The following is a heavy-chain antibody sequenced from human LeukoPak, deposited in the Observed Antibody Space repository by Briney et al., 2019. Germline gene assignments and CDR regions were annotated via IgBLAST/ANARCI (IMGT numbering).Heavy chain of an antibody. CDR3: ARDQRVTGRPDIDY. Sequence: PGGSLRLSCAASGFTFRNNWMHWVRQTLGKGLVWVSRISSDGSSTTYADSVKGRFTISRDNAKNTLYLQMNNLRAEDTAMYYCARDQRVTGRPDIDYWGQGTLVIVSS. V-gene: IGHV3-74*03. CDR1: GFTFRNNW. D-gene: IGHD6-6*01. CDR2: ISSDGSST. J-gene: IGHJ4*02.